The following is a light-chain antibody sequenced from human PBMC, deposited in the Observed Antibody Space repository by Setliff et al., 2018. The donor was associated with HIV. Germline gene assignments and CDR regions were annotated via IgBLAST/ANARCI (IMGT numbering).Light chain of an antibody. V-gene: IGLV2-23*02. Sequence: QSALTQPASVSGSPGQSITISCTGTSSDVGSYNLVSWYHQHPGKAPKLIIYDVNKRPSGVSTRFSGSKSANTASLTISGLQAEDEADYYCCSYAGSTTGVFGGGTKGTVL. CDR2: DVN. CDR3: CSYAGSTTGV. CDR1: SSDVGSYNL. J-gene: IGLJ3*02.